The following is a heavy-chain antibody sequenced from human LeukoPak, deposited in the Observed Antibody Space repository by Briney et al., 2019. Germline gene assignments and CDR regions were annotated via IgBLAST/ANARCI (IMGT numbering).Heavy chain of an antibody. Sequence: TSETLSLTCTVSGGSISSYYWSWIRQPAGKGLEWIGRIYTSGSTNYNPSLRSRVTMSVDTSKNQFSLKLSSVTAADTAVYYCARESVEMATILLGYYYYMDVWGKGTTVTVSS. CDR1: GGSISSYY. CDR3: ARESVEMATILLGYYYYMDV. D-gene: IGHD5-24*01. J-gene: IGHJ6*03. CDR2: IYTSGST. V-gene: IGHV4-4*07.